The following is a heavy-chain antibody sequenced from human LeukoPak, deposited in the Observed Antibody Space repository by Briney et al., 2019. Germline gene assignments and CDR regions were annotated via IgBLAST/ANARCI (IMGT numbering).Heavy chain of an antibody. CDR1: GYTFTSYG. CDR2: IIPIFGTA. CDR3: ARDGTTGTTDAFDY. D-gene: IGHD1-1*01. J-gene: IGHJ4*02. V-gene: IGHV1-69*06. Sequence: GASVKVSCKASGYTFTSYGISWVRQAPGQGLEWMGGIIPIFGTANYAQKFQGRVTITADKSTSTAYMELSSLRSEDTAVYYCARDGTTGTTDAFDYWGQGTLVTVSS.